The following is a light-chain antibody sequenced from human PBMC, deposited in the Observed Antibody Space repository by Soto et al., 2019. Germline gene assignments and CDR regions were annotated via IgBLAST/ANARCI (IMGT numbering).Light chain of an antibody. CDR3: LQHNVFPRT. V-gene: IGKV1-17*01. CDR2: GSS. J-gene: IGKJ1*01. CDR1: QAIRND. Sequence: IQMTQSPSSLSASVGDRVTITCRASQAIRNDLAWYQQKPGRAPKRLIYGSSSLQSGVPSRFSGRGSGTEFTLTISSLQPEDFATYYCLQHNVFPRTFGQGTKVEIK.